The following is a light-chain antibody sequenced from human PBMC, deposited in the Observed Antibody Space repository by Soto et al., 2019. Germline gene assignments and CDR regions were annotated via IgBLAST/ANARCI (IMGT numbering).Light chain of an antibody. J-gene: IGLJ2*01. Sequence: QLVLTQSPSASASLGASVKLTCTLSSGHSSDAIAWHQQQPEKGPRYLMKLNSDGSHSKGDGIPDRFSGSSSGAERYLTISSLQSEDEADYYCQTWGTGTVLFGGGTKLTVL. CDR3: QTWGTGTVL. CDR1: SGHSSDA. CDR2: LNSDGSH. V-gene: IGLV4-69*01.